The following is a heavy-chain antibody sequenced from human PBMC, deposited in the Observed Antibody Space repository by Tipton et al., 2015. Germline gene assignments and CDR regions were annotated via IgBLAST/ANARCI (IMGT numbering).Heavy chain of an antibody. J-gene: IGHJ4*02. Sequence: TLSLTYSVSGDSVTSGRYYWTWIRQPPGRGLEYIGHIYRSGSTNYNPSLESRVTISVDTSKNEFSLHLSSVTAADTAVYYCAREVWYYDSSGYDYWGQGTLVTVSS. D-gene: IGHD3-22*01. CDR3: AREVWYYDSSGYDY. CDR1: GDSVTSGRYY. V-gene: IGHV4-61*01. CDR2: IYRSGST.